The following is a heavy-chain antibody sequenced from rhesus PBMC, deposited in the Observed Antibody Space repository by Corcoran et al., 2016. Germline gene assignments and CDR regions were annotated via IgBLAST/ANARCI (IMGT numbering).Heavy chain of an antibody. D-gene: IGHD4-23*01. Sequence: EVLLVQSLGVLVQLCGSLSLSFAPSGVAFRHSYMAWVRQAPGKGPEWLGFIRNKSQGGTPRYAASVEGRFTISRDDSRSIVSLQMNSLRSEDTAVYYCAREVYNNYDYWGQGVLVTVSS. CDR2: IRNKSQGGTP. J-gene: IGHJ4*01. V-gene: IGHV3-116*02. CDR3: AREVYNNYDY. CDR1: GVAFRHSY.